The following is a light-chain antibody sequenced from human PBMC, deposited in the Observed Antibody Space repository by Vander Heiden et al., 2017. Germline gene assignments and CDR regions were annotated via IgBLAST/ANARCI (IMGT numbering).Light chain of an antibody. J-gene: IGLJ2*01. V-gene: IGLV1-40*01. CDR2: GNS. CDR3: QSYDSSLSGVV. Sequence: QSVLTQPPSVSGPPGQRVPIACTGSSSNIGAGYDVHWYQQLPGTAPKLLIYGNSNRPSGVPDRFSGSKSGTSASLAITGLQAEDEADYYCQSYDSSLSGVVFGGGTKLTVL. CDR1: SSNIGAGYD.